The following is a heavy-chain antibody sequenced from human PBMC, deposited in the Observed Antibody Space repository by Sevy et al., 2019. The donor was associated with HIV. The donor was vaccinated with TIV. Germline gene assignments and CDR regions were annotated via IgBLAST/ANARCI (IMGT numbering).Heavy chain of an antibody. CDR2: ISGSGGST. V-gene: IGHV3-23*01. CDR1: GFTFSSYA. D-gene: IGHD3-9*01. J-gene: IGHJ6*02. CDR3: AKDPLSYDILTGYYGVYYYYGMDV. Sequence: GGSLRLSCAASGFTFSSYAMSWVRQAPGKGLEWVSAISGSGGSTYYADSVKGRFTISRDNTKNTLYLQMNSLRAEDTAVYYCAKDPLSYDILTGYYGVYYYYGMDVWGQGTTVTVSS.